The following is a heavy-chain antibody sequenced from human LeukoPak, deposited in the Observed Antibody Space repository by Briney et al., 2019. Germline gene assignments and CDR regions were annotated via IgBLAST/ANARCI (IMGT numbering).Heavy chain of an antibody. J-gene: IGHJ5*02. Sequence: SETLSLTCTVSGGSISSSSYSWGWIRQPPGKGLEWIGSIYYSGSTYYNPSLKSRVTISVDTSKNQFSLKLSSVTAADTAVYYCARTWRIGNWFDPWGQGTLVTVSS. CDR1: GGSISSSSYS. CDR3: ARTWRIGNWFDP. D-gene: IGHD2-15*01. CDR2: IYYSGST. V-gene: IGHV4-39*01.